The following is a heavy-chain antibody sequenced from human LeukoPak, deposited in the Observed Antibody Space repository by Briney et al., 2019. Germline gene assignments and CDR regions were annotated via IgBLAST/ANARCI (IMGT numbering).Heavy chain of an antibody. CDR1: GFTFSSCA. CDR2: ISASGYTT. V-gene: IGHV3-23*01. D-gene: IGHD6-19*01. J-gene: IGHJ5*02. Sequence: GGSLRLSCAASGFTFSSCAMSWVRQAPGKGLERVSGISASGYTTNYADSVKGRFTISRDNSKNTLYMQMNSLRAEDTAVYYCAKGHSSGHRNWFDPWGQGTLVTVSS. CDR3: AKGHSSGHRNWFDP.